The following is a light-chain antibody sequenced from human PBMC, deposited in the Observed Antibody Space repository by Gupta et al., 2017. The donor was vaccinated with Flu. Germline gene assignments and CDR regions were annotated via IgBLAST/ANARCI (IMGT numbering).Light chain of an antibody. Sequence: DIVMTQSPDSLAVSLGERATINCKSSQSVLYSSNNKNYLAWYQQKPGQPPKLLIYWASTQESGVPDRFSGSGSGTDFTLTISSLQAEDVAVYYCQQEYSTPITFGQGTRLEIK. CDR1: QSVLYSSNNKNY. CDR2: WAS. V-gene: IGKV4-1*01. CDR3: QQEYSTPIT. J-gene: IGKJ5*01.